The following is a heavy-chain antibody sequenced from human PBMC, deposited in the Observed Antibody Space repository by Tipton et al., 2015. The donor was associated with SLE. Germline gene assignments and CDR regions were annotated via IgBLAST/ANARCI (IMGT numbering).Heavy chain of an antibody. J-gene: IGHJ4*02. CDR2: IGWNSGSI. CDR3: SRSQGYYDN. V-gene: IGHV3-9*01. Sequence: RLSCAASGSTFTNYAMHWVRQVQGKGLEWVSGIGWNSGSIGYADSVKGRFTISRDNAKNTLYLQMSSLRVEDTAVYYCSRSQGYYDNWGQGTLVTVSS. CDR1: GSTFTNYA.